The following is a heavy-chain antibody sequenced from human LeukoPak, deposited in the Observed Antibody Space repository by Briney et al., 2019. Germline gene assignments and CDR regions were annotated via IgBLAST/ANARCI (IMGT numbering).Heavy chain of an antibody. V-gene: IGHV1-24*01. D-gene: IGHD1-1*01. J-gene: IGHJ6*02. CDR1: GYTLTELS. CDR2: FDPEDGET. Sequence: ASVKVSCKVSGYTLTELSMHWVRQAPGKGLEWMGGFDPEDGETIYAQKFQGRVTMTEDTSTDTAYMELSSLRSEDTAVYYCATDRGTTGTFTTTVYGMDVWGQGTTVTVSS. CDR3: ATDRGTTGTFTTTVYGMDV.